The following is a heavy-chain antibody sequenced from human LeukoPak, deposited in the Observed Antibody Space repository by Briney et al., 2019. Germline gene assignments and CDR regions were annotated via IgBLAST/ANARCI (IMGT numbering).Heavy chain of an antibody. J-gene: IGHJ4*02. CDR2: ISGSGGRT. CDR1: GFTFSSYA. CDR3: AKREYYYDSSGSTRPKGGYYFDC. Sequence: GGSLRLSCAASGFTFSSYAMSWVRQAPGKGLEWVSAISGSGGRTYYADSVKGRSTISRDNSKNTLYLQMNILRPQATAVYYCAKREYYYDSSGSTRPKGGYYFDCWRQGSLVTVSA. V-gene: IGHV3-23*01. D-gene: IGHD3-22*01.